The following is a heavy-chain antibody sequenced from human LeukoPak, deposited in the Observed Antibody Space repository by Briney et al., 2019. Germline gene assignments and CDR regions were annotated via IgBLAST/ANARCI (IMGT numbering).Heavy chain of an antibody. CDR2: IKQDGSEK. Sequence: HPGGSLRLSCAASEFTFSNYWMSWVRQAPGKGLGWVANIKQDGSEKNYVDSVKGRFTISRDNAKNSLFLQMNSLRAEDTAVYYCARDLAYSSSSPMDYWGQGTPVTVSS. CDR3: ARDLAYSSSSPMDY. CDR1: EFTFSNYW. D-gene: IGHD6-6*01. J-gene: IGHJ4*02. V-gene: IGHV3-7*03.